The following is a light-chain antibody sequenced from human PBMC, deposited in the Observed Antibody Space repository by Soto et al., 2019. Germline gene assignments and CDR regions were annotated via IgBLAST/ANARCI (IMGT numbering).Light chain of an antibody. CDR2: WAS. Sequence: DIVMTQSPDSLAVSLGERAAINCKSSQSILYTSNNKNYLAWYQQKPGQPPKLLIYWASTRESGAPDRVSGSGAGTDFTLTTSSLQAEEGAVYYCQQYYTTPPYTFGQGAKREIK. CDR3: QQYYTTPPYT. V-gene: IGKV4-1*01. J-gene: IGKJ2*01. CDR1: QSILYTSNNKNY.